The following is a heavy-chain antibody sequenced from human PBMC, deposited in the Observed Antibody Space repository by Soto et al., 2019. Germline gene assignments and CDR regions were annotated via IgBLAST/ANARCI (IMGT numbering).Heavy chain of an antibody. D-gene: IGHD1-26*01. CDR3: VGARSGGVGATYSDS. J-gene: IGHJ4*02. Sequence: PSDTLSLTCTVSGGSMSSYCWTWIQQPPGKGLEWIGFIHYGGGTVYNPALRSRVTVTVETYKKQVSLNLSSVTATDTAVYYCVGARSGGVGATYSDSGGQGTLVT. CDR1: GGSMSSYC. V-gene: IGHV4-59*07. CDR2: IHYGGGT.